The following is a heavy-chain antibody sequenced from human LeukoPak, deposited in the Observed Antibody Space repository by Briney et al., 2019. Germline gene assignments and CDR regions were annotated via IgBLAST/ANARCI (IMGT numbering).Heavy chain of an antibody. V-gene: IGHV4-39*07. D-gene: IGHD1-26*01. CDR3: APQRSSRFDY. CDR1: GGSISSSSYY. J-gene: IGHJ4*02. Sequence: PSETLSLTCTVSGGSISSSSYYWGWIRQPPGKGLEWIGSIYYGGSTYYNPSLKSRVTISVDTSKNQFSLKLSSATAADTAVYYCAPQRSSRFDYWGQGTLVTVSS. CDR2: IYYGGST.